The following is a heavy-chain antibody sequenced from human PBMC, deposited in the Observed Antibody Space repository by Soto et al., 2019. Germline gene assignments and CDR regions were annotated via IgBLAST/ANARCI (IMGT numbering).Heavy chain of an antibody. V-gene: IGHV4-38-2*02. J-gene: IGHJ5*02. CDR3: ARDPYYDSKGPIWP. D-gene: IGHD3-22*01. Sequence: PSETLSLTCAVSGYSISSGYYWGWIRQPPGKGLEWIGSIYHSGSTYYNPSLKSRVTISVDTSKNQFSLKLSSVTAADTAVYYCARDPYYDSKGPIWPWGQGTLVTVSS. CDR1: GYSISSGYY. CDR2: IYHSGST.